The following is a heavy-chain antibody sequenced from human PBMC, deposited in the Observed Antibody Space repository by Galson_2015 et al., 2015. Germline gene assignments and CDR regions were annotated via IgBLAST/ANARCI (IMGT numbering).Heavy chain of an antibody. J-gene: IGHJ4*02. V-gene: IGHV4-4*02. D-gene: IGHD3-22*01. Sequence: ETLSLTCAVSGGSISSSNWWSWVRQPPGKGLEWIGEIYHSGSTNYNPSLKSRVTISVDKSKNQFSLKLSSVTAADTAVYYCARAPPQDYYDSSGSFDYWGQGTLVTVSS. CDR2: IYHSGST. CDR1: GGSISSSNW. CDR3: ARAPPQDYYDSSGSFDY.